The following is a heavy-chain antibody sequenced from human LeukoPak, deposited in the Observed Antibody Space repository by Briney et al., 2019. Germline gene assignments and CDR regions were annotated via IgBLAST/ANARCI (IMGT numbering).Heavy chain of an antibody. CDR1: GGSISTGGYY. CDR2: FYYSGNT. J-gene: IGHJ4*02. D-gene: IGHD3-10*01. CDR3: ARGYYGSGTYYIGDY. Sequence: SETLSLTCTVSGGSISTGGYYWSWIRQHPGKGLEWIGYFYYSGNTYYNPSLMSRVTISQDTSKNQFSLRLSSVTAADTAVYYCARGYYGSGTYYIGDYWGQGTLVTVSS. V-gene: IGHV4-31*03.